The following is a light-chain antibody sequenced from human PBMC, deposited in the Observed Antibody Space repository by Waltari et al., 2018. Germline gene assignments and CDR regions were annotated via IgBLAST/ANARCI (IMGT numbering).Light chain of an antibody. CDR1: TRDVGYYNL. CDR3: CSYALSGAVV. V-gene: IGLV2-23*02. CDR2: EVT. J-gene: IGLJ2*01. Sequence: QFALTQPASVSASPGKSITTPSTGTTRDVGYYNLFYWYQQHPGKAPKLMIYEVTKRPSGVSDRFSGSKSGHTASLTISGLQAEDEANYYCCSYALSGAVVFGGGTKLTVL.